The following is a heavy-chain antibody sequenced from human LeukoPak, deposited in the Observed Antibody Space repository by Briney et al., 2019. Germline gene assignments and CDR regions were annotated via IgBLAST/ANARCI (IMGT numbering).Heavy chain of an antibody. Sequence: GASVKVSCKASGGTSSSYAISWVRQAPGQGLEWIGGIIPIFGTANYAQKFQGRVTITTDESTSTAYMELSSLRSEDTAVYYCARNDGEAFDIWGQGTMVTVSS. J-gene: IGHJ3*02. CDR3: ARNDGEAFDI. CDR2: IIPIFGTA. V-gene: IGHV1-69*05. CDR1: GGTSSSYA.